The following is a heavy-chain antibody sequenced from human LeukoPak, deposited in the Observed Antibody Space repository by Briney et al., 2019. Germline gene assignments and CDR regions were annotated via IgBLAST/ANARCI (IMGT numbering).Heavy chain of an antibody. V-gene: IGHV3-23*01. CDR2: ISGSGGST. CDR1: GFTFGSYA. Sequence: PGGSLRLSCAASGFTFGSYAMSWVRQAPGKGLEWVSAISGSGGSTYYADSVKGRFTISRDNSKNTLYLQMGSLRAEDMAVYYCARSGRYSGSYLRAFDIWGQGTMVTVSS. D-gene: IGHD1-26*01. CDR3: ARSGRYSGSYLRAFDI. J-gene: IGHJ3*02.